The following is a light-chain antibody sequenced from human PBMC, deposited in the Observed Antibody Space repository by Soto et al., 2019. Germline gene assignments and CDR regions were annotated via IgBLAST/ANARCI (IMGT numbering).Light chain of an antibody. J-gene: IGLJ1*01. Sequence: QSPLTQPASVSGSPGHSIAISCTGTRSDVGAYNYVSWYQQHPGKAPKLMISEVTNRPSGVSDRFSGSKSGNTASLTISGLQAEDEADYYCSSFTSRFTFVFGTGTKLTVL. CDR3: SSFTSRFTFV. CDR2: EVT. CDR1: RSDVGAYNY. V-gene: IGLV2-14*01.